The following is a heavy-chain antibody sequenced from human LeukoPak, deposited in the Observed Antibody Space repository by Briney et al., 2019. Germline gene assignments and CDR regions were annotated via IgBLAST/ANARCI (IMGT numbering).Heavy chain of an antibody. V-gene: IGHV1-8*03. Sequence: GASVKVSCKASGYSFTNYDINWVRQATGQGLEWMGWMNPNSGITAYAQKFQGRVTITRNTSISTAYMELSSLRSEDTAVYYCATKWELLYWGQGTLVTVSS. CDR2: MNPNSGIT. J-gene: IGHJ4*02. CDR1: GYSFTNYD. CDR3: ATKWELLY. D-gene: IGHD1-26*01.